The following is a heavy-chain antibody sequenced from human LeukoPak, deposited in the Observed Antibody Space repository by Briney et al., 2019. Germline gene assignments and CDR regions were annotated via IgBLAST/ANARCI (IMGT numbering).Heavy chain of an antibody. CDR1: GGSITRGGDY. CDR3: ARGRRRDGYKTDY. D-gene: IGHD5-24*01. CDR2: IYFRGST. J-gene: IGHJ4*02. Sequence: SQTLSLTCSVSGGSITRGGDYWSWIRQHPGKGLEWIGYIYFRGSTYYNPSLKSRISISADTSKNQFSLKLSSVTAEDTAVYYCARGRRRDGYKTDYWGQGTLVTVSS. V-gene: IGHV4-31*03.